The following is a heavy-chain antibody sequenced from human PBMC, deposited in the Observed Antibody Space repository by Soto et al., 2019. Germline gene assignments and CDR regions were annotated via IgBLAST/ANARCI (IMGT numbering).Heavy chain of an antibody. CDR1: GGYIISHLCY. Sequence: SLPMCVTCTVAGGYIISHLCYWTWNRKPTGKGLEWIGYIYYSGSTNYNPSVKGRFTISRHNSKNTLYLQMNSLRAEDTAVYYCARHVNLPLAGTGFDSWGRGTLVTVSS. CDR2: IYYSGST. D-gene: IGHD6-19*01. J-gene: IGHJ4*02. V-gene: IGHV4-61*01. CDR3: ARHVNLPLAGTGFDS.